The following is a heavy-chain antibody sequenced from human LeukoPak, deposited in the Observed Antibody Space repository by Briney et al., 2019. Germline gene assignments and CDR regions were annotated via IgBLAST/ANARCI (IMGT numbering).Heavy chain of an antibody. CDR1: GGSISSSSYY. J-gene: IGHJ3*02. Sequence: SETLSLTCTVSGGSISSSSYYWGWIRQPPGKGLEWIGSIYYSGSTYYNPSLKSRVTISVDTSKNQFSLKLSSMTAADTAVYYCARQMVYYYDSSGNDAFDIWGQGTMVTVSS. CDR3: ARQMVYYYDSSGNDAFDI. CDR2: IYYSGST. V-gene: IGHV4-39*01. D-gene: IGHD3-22*01.